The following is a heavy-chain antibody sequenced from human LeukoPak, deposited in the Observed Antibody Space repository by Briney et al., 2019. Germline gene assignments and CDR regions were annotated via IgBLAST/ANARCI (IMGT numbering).Heavy chain of an antibody. D-gene: IGHD3-22*01. Sequence: GGSLRLSCAASGFTFSSYAMSWVRQAPGKGLEWVSAISGSGGSTYYADSVKGRFTISRDNSKNTLYLQMNSLRAEDTAVYYCAKDGSYDSSGYYYSVSYYYYYGMDVWGQGATVTVSS. CDR3: AKDGSYDSSGYYYSVSYYYYYGMDV. V-gene: IGHV3-23*01. CDR1: GFTFSSYA. CDR2: ISGSGGST. J-gene: IGHJ6*02.